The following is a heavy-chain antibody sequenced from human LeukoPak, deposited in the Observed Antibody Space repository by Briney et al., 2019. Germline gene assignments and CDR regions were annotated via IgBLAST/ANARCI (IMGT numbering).Heavy chain of an antibody. CDR1: GFTFSSYA. CDR2: ISGSGGST. Sequence: PGGSLRLSCAASGFTFSSYAMSWVRQAPGKGLEWVSAISGSGGSTYYADPVKGRFTISRDNSKNTLYLQMNSLRAEDTAVYYCAKVHLTGYYANYFDYWGQGTLVTVSS. CDR3: AKVHLTGYYANYFDY. D-gene: IGHD3-9*01. V-gene: IGHV3-23*01. J-gene: IGHJ4*02.